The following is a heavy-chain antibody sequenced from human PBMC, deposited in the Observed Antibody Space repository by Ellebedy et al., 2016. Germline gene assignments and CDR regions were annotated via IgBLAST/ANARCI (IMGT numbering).Heavy chain of an antibody. CDR1: GFTFSSYW. J-gene: IGHJ4*02. V-gene: IGHV3-74*01. CDR2: INSDGSST. CDR3: ARVGTGGDYFDY. Sequence: GESLKISXAASGFTFSSYWMHWVRQAPGKGLVWVSRINSDGSSTSYADSVKGRFTISRDNAKNTLYLQMNSLRAEDTAVYYCARVGTGGDYFDYWGQGTLVTVSS. D-gene: IGHD1-1*01.